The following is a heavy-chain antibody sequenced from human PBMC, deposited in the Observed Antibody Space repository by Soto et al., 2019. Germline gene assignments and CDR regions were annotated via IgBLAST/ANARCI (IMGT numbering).Heavy chain of an antibody. CDR1: GDSFSNHY. V-gene: IGHV4-59*11. J-gene: IGHJ5*01. CDR3: ARDRYFYDSRGYYRTLDS. D-gene: IGHD3-22*01. Sequence: PSETLSLTCTISGDSFSNHYWTWIRQPPGKGLGWIGYIFHSGITDYNPSVKSRVTISIDKSRNLFSLNLTSVTAADTAVYYCARDRYFYDSRGYYRTLDSWGQGTLVTVSS. CDR2: IFHSGIT.